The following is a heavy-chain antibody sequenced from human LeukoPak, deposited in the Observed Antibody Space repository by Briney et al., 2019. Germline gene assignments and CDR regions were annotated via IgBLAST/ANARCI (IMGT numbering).Heavy chain of an antibody. D-gene: IGHD5-18*01. J-gene: IGHJ6*02. V-gene: IGHV3-11*04. CDR2: ISSSGSTI. CDR3: ARGGFSYGRQYDYYFYGMDV. Sequence: GGSLRLSCAASGFTFSDYYMSWIRQAPGKGLEWVSYISSSGSTIYYADSVKGRFTISRDNDKNSLYLQMNSLRAEDTAVYYCARGGFSYGRQYDYYFYGMDVWGQGTTVTVSS. CDR1: GFTFSDYY.